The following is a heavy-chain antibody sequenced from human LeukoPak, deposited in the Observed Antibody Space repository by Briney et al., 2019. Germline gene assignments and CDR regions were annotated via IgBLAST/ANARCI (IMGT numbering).Heavy chain of an antibody. D-gene: IGHD3-22*01. V-gene: IGHV3-23*01. CDR1: GFTFSSYA. CDR2: ISGSGGST. CDR3: ARRAGDYSHPYDY. Sequence: GGSLRLSCAASGFTFSSYAMSWVRQAPGKGLEWVSAISGSGGSTYYADSVKGRFTISRDSSKNTLSLQINSLRAEDTAVCYCARRAGDYSHPYDYWGQETLVTVSS. J-gene: IGHJ4*02.